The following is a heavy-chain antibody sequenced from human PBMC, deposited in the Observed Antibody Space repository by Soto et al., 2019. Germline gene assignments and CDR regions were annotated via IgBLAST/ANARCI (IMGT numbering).Heavy chain of an antibody. V-gene: IGHV3-23*01. CDR1: GFTFSSYA. CDR3: AKVGEYSSGWDLDY. D-gene: IGHD6-19*01. CDR2: ISGSGGST. J-gene: IGHJ4*02. Sequence: EVQLLESGGGLVQPGGSLRLSCAASGFTFSSYAMSWVRQAPGKGLELVSAISGSGGSTYYADSVKGRFTISRDNSKNTLYLQMNSLRADDTAVYYCAKVGEYSSGWDLDYWGQGTMVTVSS.